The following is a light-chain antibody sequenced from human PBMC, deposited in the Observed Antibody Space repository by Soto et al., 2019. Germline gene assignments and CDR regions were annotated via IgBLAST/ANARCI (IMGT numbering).Light chain of an antibody. CDR3: QQSYSTPPSFP. CDR1: QSIRSY. J-gene: IGKJ3*01. Sequence: DIQMTQPPSSLSASVGDRVTITCRASQSIRSYLNLYQQKPGKAPKLLIYAASSLQSGVPTRFSGSVSGTDFTLTISSLQPEDFATYYCQQSYSTPPSFPVGPGTKVDIK. CDR2: AAS. V-gene: IGKV1-39*01.